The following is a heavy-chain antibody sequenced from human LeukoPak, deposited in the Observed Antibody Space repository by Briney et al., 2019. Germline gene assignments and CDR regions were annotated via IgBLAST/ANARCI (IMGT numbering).Heavy chain of an antibody. D-gene: IGHD6-19*01. V-gene: IGHV3-7*01. CDR1: GFTFSTYW. CDR3: ARGGSHQWLVPAAYYYYMDV. Sequence: GGSLRLSCAASGFTFSTYWMSWVRQAPGKGLEWVANIKQDGGEKYYVDSVKGRFTISRDNAKNSLYLQMNSLRAEDTAVYYCARGGSHQWLVPAAYYYYMDVWGKGTTVTVSS. J-gene: IGHJ6*03. CDR2: IKQDGGEK.